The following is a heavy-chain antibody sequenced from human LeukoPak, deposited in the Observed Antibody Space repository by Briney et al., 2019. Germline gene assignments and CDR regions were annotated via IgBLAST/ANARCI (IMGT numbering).Heavy chain of an antibody. CDR3: ARDTRPLTGHGLGY. CDR2: INWNGGST. V-gene: IGHV3-20*04. Sequence: GGSLRRSCGASGFTFDDYGRSWVRQAPGKGLEWVSGINWNGGSTGYADSVKGRFTISRDNAKNSLYLQMNSLRAEDTALYYCARDTRPLTGHGLGYWGQGTLVTVSS. J-gene: IGHJ4*02. CDR1: GFTFDDYG. D-gene: IGHD3-9*01.